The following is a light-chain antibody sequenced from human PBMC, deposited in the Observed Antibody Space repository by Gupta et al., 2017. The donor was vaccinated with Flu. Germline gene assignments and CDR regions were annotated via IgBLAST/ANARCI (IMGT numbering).Light chain of an antibody. V-gene: IGKV1-5*03. CDR3: QQYDSYSLT. J-gene: IGKJ4*01. CDR2: KAS. CDR1: QSLSSW. Sequence: GDRITITCRSSQSLSSWLAWYQQKPGKAPNLLIYKASNLESGVPSRFSGSGSGTEFTLTISSLQPDDFATYYCQQYDSYSLTFGGGTKVEI.